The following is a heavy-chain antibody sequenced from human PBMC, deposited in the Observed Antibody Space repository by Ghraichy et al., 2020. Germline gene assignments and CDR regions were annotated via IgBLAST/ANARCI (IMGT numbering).Heavy chain of an antibody. CDR3: VRDGCSGRTCTFYN. CDR1: GFTFSSYS. D-gene: IGHD2-15*01. Sequence: GGSLRLSCAASGFTFSSYSMNWVRQAPGKGLEWVSYIGSGGSSTYYADSVKGRFTISRDNAKNSVYLDMNSLRAEDTALYYCVRDGCSGRTCTFYNWGQGALVTVPS. J-gene: IGHJ4*02. CDR2: IGSGGSST. V-gene: IGHV3-48*04.